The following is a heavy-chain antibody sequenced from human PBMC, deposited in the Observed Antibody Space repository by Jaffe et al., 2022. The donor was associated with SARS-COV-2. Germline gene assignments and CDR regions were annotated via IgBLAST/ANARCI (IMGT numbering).Heavy chain of an antibody. D-gene: IGHD1-26*01. J-gene: IGHJ4*02. CDR3: ARELVVGEIHY. V-gene: IGHV3-33*01. CDR1: GFTFSSYG. Sequence: QVQLVESGGGVVQPGRSLRLSCAASGFTFSSYGMHWVRQAPGKGLEWVAVIWYDGSNKYYADSVKGRFTISRDNSKNTLYLQMNSLRAEDTAVYYCARELVVGEIHYWGQGTLVTVSS. CDR2: IWYDGSNK.